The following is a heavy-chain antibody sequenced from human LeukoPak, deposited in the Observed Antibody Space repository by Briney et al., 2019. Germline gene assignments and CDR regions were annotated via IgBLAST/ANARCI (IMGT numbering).Heavy chain of an antibody. CDR3: ARGPPTIVVVITTGDFDS. CDR1: GYTFTGYY. J-gene: IGHJ4*02. CDR2: INPNSGGT. Sequence: ASVKVSCKACGYTFTGYYVRWVRQAPGQGLEWMGWINPNSGGTNYAQKFHGRVTMTRDTSISTAYMELRRLRSDDRAVYYCARGPPTIVVVITTGDFDSWGQGTLVTVSS. D-gene: IGHD3-22*01. V-gene: IGHV1-2*02.